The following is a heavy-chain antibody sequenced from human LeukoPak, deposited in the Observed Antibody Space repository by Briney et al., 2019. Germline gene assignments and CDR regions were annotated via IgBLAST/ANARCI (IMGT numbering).Heavy chain of an antibody. CDR2: IGTTTDHI. CDR3: AREVVGATPDY. Sequence: GGSLRLSCAVSGFTFSDYNMNWLRQAPGKGLEWVSCIGTTTDHIYYADSVKGRFTISRDNAKNSPYLQMNSLKVEDTAVYYCAREVVGATPDYWGQGTLVTVSS. CDR1: GFTFSDYN. V-gene: IGHV3-21*01. J-gene: IGHJ4*02. D-gene: IGHD1-26*01.